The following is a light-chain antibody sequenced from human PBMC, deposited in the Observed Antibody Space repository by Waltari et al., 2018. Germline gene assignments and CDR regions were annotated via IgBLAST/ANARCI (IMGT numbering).Light chain of an antibody. CDR1: SSDVAGYNF. CDR2: EVS. J-gene: IGLJ3*02. Sequence: QSALTQSASVSGSLGQSITISCTGTSSDVAGYNFVSWYQQDPAKAPKLMIYEVSNRRSGVSTRFSGSKSGNTASLTISGLQAEDEADYYCSSHTTSSIWVFGGGTKVTVL. CDR3: SSHTTSSIWV. V-gene: IGLV2-14*01.